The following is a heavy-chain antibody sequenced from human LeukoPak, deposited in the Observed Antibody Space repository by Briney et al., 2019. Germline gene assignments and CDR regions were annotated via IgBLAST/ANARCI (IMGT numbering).Heavy chain of an antibody. D-gene: IGHD3-3*01. Sequence: PGGSLRLSCAASGFTFSSYGMHWVRQAPGKGLEWVAVIWYDGSNKYYADSVKGRFTISRDNSKNTLYLQMNSLRAEDTAVYYCAKDFGNYDFWSGYSIYWGQGTLVTVSS. CDR1: GFTFSSYG. J-gene: IGHJ4*02. V-gene: IGHV3-30*02. CDR2: IWYDGSNK. CDR3: AKDFGNYDFWSGYSIY.